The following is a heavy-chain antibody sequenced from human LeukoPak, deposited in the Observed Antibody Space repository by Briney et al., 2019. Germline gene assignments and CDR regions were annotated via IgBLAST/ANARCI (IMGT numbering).Heavy chain of an antibody. V-gene: IGHV3-74*01. CDR3: ASQRGRVVPAAIEDY. Sequence: PGGSLRLSCAASGFTFSSYWMHWVRQAPGKGLVWVSRINSDGSSTSYADSVKGRFTISRDNAKNTLYLQMNSLRAEDTAVYYCASQRGRVVPAAIEDYWGQGTLVTVSS. D-gene: IGHD2-2*01. J-gene: IGHJ4*02. CDR2: INSDGSST. CDR1: GFTFSSYW.